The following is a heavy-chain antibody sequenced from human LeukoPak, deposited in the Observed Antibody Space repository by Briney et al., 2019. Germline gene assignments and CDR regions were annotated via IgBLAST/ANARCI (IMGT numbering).Heavy chain of an antibody. Sequence: GGSLRLSCAASGFTFSSYAMSWVPQAPGKGLEWVSAISGSGGSTYYADSVKGRFTISRDNSKNTLYLQMNSLRAEDTAVYYCAKVRGYSYGYAYWGQGTLVTVSS. CDR2: ISGSGGST. CDR1: GFTFSSYA. J-gene: IGHJ4*02. CDR3: AKVRGYSYGYAY. D-gene: IGHD5-18*01. V-gene: IGHV3-23*01.